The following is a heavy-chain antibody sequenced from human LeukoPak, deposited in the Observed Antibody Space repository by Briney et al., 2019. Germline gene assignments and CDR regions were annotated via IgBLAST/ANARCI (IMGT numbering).Heavy chain of an antibody. CDR2: ISGCGGGT. J-gene: IGHJ4*02. V-gene: IGHV3-23*01. CDR1: GFTFSSYA. D-gene: IGHD6-13*01. CDR3: AKDHFSSWTAGSSWPNNFDY. Sequence: GGSLRLSCAASGFTFSSYAMSWVRQAPGKGLEWVSAISGCGGGTYYVDSVKGRFTISRDNSKNTLYLQMSSLRAGDTAVYYCAKDHFSSWTAGSSWPNNFDYWGQGTLVTVSS.